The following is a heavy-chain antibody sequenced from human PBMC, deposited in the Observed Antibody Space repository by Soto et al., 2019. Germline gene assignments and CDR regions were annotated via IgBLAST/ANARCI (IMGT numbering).Heavy chain of an antibody. Sequence: EVQLVGSAGGLVKPGGSLRLSCVASGFSVTSGLSCNEAWMNWVRQAPGEGLEWVGRIKTSAGGGATHYAAPVEGRFTISRDDSKNALYLHMNSLRTEDTAIYYCTTGSVEGIWGQGTTVTVSS. CDR3: TTGSVEGI. V-gene: IGHV3-15*07. CDR1: GFSVTSGLSCNEAW. CDR2: IKTSAGGGAT. D-gene: IGHD2-15*01. J-gene: IGHJ6*02.